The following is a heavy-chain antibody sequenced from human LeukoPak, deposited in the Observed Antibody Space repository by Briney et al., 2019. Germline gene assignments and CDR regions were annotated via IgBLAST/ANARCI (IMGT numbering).Heavy chain of an antibody. V-gene: IGHV3-21*01. D-gene: IGHD2-2*01. J-gene: IGHJ3*02. CDR1: GFTFSSYA. CDR3: ARDLGEGYCSSTSCRHDAFDI. Sequence: GGSLRLSCAASGFTFSSYAMSWVRQAPGKGLEWVSSISSSSSYIYYADSVKGRFTISRDNTKNSLYLQMNSLRAEDTAVYYCARDLGEGYCSSTSCRHDAFDIWGQGTMVTVSS. CDR2: ISSSSSYI.